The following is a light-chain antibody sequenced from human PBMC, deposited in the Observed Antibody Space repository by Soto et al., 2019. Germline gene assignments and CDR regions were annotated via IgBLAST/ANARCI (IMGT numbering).Light chain of an antibody. CDR3: QVWDSSTVV. J-gene: IGLJ2*01. CDR2: RDS. V-gene: IGLV3-9*01. CDR1: NIGSKN. Sequence: SYELTQPLSVSAALGQTARITCGGNNIGSKNVHWYQQKPGQAPVLVIYRDSNGPSGIPERFSGSNSGNTATLTISRAQAGDEADYYCQVWDSSTVVFGGGTKLTVL.